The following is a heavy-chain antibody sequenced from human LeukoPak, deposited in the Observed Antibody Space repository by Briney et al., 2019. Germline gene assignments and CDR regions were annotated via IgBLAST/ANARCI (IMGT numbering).Heavy chain of an antibody. Sequence: WVRQAPGRALEWIGSNYYSGSTYYTPSLKSRVTISVDTSKNQFSLKLSSVTAADMAVYYCARGRGEGRGIAMIRGVRAPSYNWFDPWGHGTLVTVSS. CDR3: ARGRGEGRGIAMIRGVRAPSYNWFDP. CDR2: NYYSGST. V-gene: IGHV4-39*07. D-gene: IGHD3-10*01. J-gene: IGHJ5*02.